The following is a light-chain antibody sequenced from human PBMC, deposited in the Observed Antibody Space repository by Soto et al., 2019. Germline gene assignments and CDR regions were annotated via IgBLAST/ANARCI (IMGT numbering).Light chain of an antibody. V-gene: IGKV3-15*01. CDR3: QQYSNWPPWR. CDR2: RAS. CDR1: QSLGGN. Sequence: ERVIKQRTGTVAVSPVDTCTLSCSASQSLGGNLAWYQQKPGQGPRLLIFRASSRATGVPARFSASGYGTELTLTISGLQYADCAIFYCQQYSNWPPWRFGAGTKVDIK. J-gene: IGKJ1*01.